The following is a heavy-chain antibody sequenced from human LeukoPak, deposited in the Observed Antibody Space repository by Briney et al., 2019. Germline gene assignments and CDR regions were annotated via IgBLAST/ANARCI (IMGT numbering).Heavy chain of an antibody. CDR2: ISSSSSYI. CDR1: GFTLNSYP. CDR3: ARGRDKGIVATTIDY. Sequence: GGSLRLSCAASGFTLNSYPMNWVRQAPGKGLEWVSSISSSSSYIYYADSVKGRFTISRDNAKNSLYLQMNSLRAEDTAVYYCARGRDKGIVATTIDYWGQGTLVTVSS. D-gene: IGHD5-12*01. J-gene: IGHJ4*02. V-gene: IGHV3-21*01.